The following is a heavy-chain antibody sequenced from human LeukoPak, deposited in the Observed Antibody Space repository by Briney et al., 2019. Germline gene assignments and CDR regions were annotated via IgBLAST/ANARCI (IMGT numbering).Heavy chain of an antibody. CDR1: GFSFGGSW. J-gene: IGHJ2*01. Sequence: GGSLRLSCAASGFSFGGSWMSWLRQAPGKGLEWVANIEQDKREIFYADSVKGRFTIFRDNAKNSLYLQMNSLRVEDTAVYYCATCRGPGWPDWYFDVWGRGTLVTVSS. V-gene: IGHV3-7*01. CDR2: IEQDKREI. D-gene: IGHD6-19*01. CDR3: ATCRGPGWPDWYFDV.